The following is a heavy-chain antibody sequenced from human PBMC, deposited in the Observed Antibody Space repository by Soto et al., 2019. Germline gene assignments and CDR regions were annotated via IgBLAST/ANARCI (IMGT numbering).Heavy chain of an antibody. V-gene: IGHV3-30*18. CDR1: GFTFSSYG. J-gene: IGHJ4*02. CDR2: ISYDGSDK. D-gene: IGHD3-16*01. Sequence: QVQLVESGGGVVQPGRSLRVSCAASGFTFSSYGMNWVRQAPGNGLEWVAIISYDGSDKYYADSVKGRFTISRDNSKNTLYLQMNSLRGEDTAVYYCAKNPESYAWGLEGYWDYWGQGTLVTVSS. CDR3: AKNPESYAWGLEGYWDY.